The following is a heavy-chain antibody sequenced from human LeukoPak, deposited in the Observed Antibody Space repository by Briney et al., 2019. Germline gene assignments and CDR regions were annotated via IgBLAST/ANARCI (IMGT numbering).Heavy chain of an antibody. CDR1: AGSVTSSGYY. CDR2: VHYAGEV. CDR3: ARQPTGIYQWTFDY. J-gene: IGHJ4*02. D-gene: IGHD1-26*01. V-gene: IGHV4-39*01. Sequence: WDTVSLICTVCAGSVTSSGYYWAWIPQPPGKGLEWIGTVHYAGEVFYNPSLRSRVTIFGDTSRNQVSLSLISATAADTAVYYCARQPTGIYQWTFDYWGQGTLATVSS.